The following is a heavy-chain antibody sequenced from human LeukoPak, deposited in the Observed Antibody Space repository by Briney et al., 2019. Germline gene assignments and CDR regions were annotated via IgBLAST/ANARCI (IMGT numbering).Heavy chain of an antibody. CDR3: ATRGFRGPYP. Sequence: ASVKVSCRVSGYTLTELSMHWVRQAPGKGLEWMGGFDSEDGETIYAQKFQGRVTMTEDTSTDTAYRELSSLGSEDTAVYYCATRGFRGPYPWGQGTLVTVSS. CDR1: GYTLTELS. V-gene: IGHV1-24*01. CDR2: FDSEDGET. D-gene: IGHD3-10*01. J-gene: IGHJ5*02.